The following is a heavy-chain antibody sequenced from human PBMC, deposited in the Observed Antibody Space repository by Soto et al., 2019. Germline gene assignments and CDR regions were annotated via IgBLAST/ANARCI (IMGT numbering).Heavy chain of an antibody. D-gene: IGHD3-10*01. CDR2: ISPMFGAA. CDR1: GRTFNTYA. Sequence: QVQLVQAGAEMKKPGSSVKVSCQSSGRTFNTYAMNWVRQAPGQGPEWMGDISPMFGAANYAPKFQGRVTTTADETTGTSYMQLSSLTSEDTALYFCGREVQVHTPAFVYWGQGTLVTVSS. V-gene: IGHV1-69*01. J-gene: IGHJ4*02. CDR3: GREVQVHTPAFVY.